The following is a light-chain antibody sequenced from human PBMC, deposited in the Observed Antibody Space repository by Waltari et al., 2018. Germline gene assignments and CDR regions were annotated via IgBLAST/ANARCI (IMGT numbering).Light chain of an antibody. CDR3: QQSHSTPRT. V-gene: IGKV3-20*01. J-gene: IGKJ1*01. Sequence: EIVLTQSPGTLSLSPGERATLSCRASQSVSSSYLAWYQQKPGQAPRLLSYGASSRATGIPDRFSGSGSGTDFTLTISSLQPEDFAIYYCQQSHSTPRTFGQGTKVEF. CDR1: QSVSSSY. CDR2: GAS.